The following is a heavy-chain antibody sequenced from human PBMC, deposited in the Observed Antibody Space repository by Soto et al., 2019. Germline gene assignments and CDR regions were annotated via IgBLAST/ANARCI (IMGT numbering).Heavy chain of an antibody. Sequence: SETLSLTCAVSGYSISSGYYWGWIRQPPGKGLEWIGSIYHSGSTYYNPSLKSRVTISVDTSKNQFSLKLSSVTAADTAVYYCARARGLVNGIWGYYYGMEVWGQGTTLTVSS. V-gene: IGHV4-38-2*01. CDR2: IYHSGST. CDR3: ARARGLVNGIWGYYYGMEV. D-gene: IGHD1-20*01. J-gene: IGHJ6*02. CDR1: GYSISSGYY.